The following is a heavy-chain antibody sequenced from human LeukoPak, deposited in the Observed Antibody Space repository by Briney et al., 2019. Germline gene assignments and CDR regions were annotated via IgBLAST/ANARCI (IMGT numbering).Heavy chain of an antibody. D-gene: IGHD4-17*01. CDR1: GFTFSSYA. Sequence: GGSLRLSCAASGFTFSSYAMHWVRQAPGKGLEWVAVISYDGSNKYYADSVKGRFTISRDNSKNTLYLQMNSLRAEDTAVYYCARAQMTTPFRHPFGYWGQGTLVTVSS. CDR2: ISYDGSNK. CDR3: ARAQMTTPFRHPFGY. V-gene: IGHV3-30*04. J-gene: IGHJ4*02.